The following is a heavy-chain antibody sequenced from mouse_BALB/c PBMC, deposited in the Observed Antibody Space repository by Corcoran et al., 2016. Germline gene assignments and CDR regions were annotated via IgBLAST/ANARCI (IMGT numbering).Heavy chain of an antibody. CDR1: GYTFTNYG. CDR3: ARGEGSFVY. J-gene: IGHJ2*01. Sequence: QIQLVQSGPELKKPGETVKISCKASGYTFTNYGMNWVKQAPGKGLKWMGWINTYTGEPTYADDFKGRFAFSLETSASTAYLQINNLKNEDTATYFCARGEGSFVYWGQGTTLTVSS. V-gene: IGHV9-3-1*01. CDR2: INTYTGEP.